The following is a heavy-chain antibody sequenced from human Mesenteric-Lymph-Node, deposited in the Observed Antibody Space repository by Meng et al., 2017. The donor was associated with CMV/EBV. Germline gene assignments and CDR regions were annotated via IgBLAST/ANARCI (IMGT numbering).Heavy chain of an antibody. V-gene: IGHV1-2*02. CDR2: INPNSGQT. J-gene: IGHJ4*02. CDR3: TRTVCTDGLCYPGE. CDR1: GYTFTGYY. Sequence: ASVKVSCKASGYTFTGYYMHWVRQAPGQGLEWMGWINPNSGQTNYPQKFQGRVTMTTDTSTNTAFMELGSLTFDDTAVYYCTRTVCTDGLCYPGEWGQGTLVTVSS. D-gene: IGHD3-10*02.